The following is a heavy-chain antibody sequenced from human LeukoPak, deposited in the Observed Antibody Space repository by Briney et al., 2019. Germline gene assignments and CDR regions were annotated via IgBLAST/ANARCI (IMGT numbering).Heavy chain of an antibody. CDR3: ARHGYDFWSGFPQYYFDY. CDR2: IYDSGST. Sequence: SETLSLTCTVSGGSIRSSYYYWGWIRQPPGKGLEWIGSIYDSGSTYYNPSLKSRVTISVDTSKNQFSLKLSSVTAADTAVYYCARHGYDFWSGFPQYYFDYWGQGTLVTVSS. D-gene: IGHD3-3*01. CDR1: GGSIRSSYYY. V-gene: IGHV4-39*01. J-gene: IGHJ4*02.